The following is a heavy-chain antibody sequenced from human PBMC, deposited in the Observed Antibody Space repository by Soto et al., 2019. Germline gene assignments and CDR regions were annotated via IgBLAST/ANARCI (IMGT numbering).Heavy chain of an antibody. Sequence: SETLSLTCPVSGGSISSYYWRWIRQPPGKGLEWIGYIYYSGSTNYNPSLKSRVTISVDTSKNQFSLKLSSVTAADTAVYYCARERITMVRGVISPSYFDYWGQGTLVTVSS. J-gene: IGHJ4*02. V-gene: IGHV4-59*01. D-gene: IGHD3-10*01. CDR2: IYYSGST. CDR1: GGSISSYY. CDR3: ARERITMVRGVISPSYFDY.